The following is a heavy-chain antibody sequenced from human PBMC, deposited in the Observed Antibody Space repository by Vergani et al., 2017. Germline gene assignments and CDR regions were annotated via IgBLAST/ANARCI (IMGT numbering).Heavy chain of an antibody. D-gene: IGHD1-26*01. Sequence: QVQLVQSGAEVKKPGSSVKVSCKASGGTFSSYAISWVRQAPGQGLEWMGRIIPILGIANYAQKFQGRVTITADKSTSTAYMELRSLRSEDTAVYYCARDEKRELQNWGQGTLVTVSS. V-gene: IGHV1-69*04. CDR3: ARDEKRELQN. J-gene: IGHJ4*02. CDR2: IIPILGIA. CDR1: GGTFSSYA.